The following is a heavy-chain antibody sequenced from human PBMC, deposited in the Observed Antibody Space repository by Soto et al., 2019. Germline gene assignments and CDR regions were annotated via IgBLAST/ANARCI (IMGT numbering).Heavy chain of an antibody. V-gene: IGHV3-9*01. Sequence: EVQLVESGGGLVQPGRSLRLSCAASGFTFDDYAMHWVRQAPGKGLEWVSGISWNSGSIDYADFVKGRFTISRDSAKNSLYLQMNSLRVEDTALYYCVRGYSYAISHYFDDCGQGTLVTVSS. CDR3: VRGYSYAISHYFDD. D-gene: IGHD5-18*01. CDR2: ISWNSGSI. CDR1: GFTFDDYA. J-gene: IGHJ4*02.